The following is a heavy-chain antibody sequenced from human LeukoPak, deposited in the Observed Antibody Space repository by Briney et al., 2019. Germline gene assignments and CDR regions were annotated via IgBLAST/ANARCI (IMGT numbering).Heavy chain of an antibody. CDR2: IYHSGST. D-gene: IGHD3-3*01. J-gene: IGHJ4*02. CDR1: GGSISSGGYS. Sequence: SETLSLTCAVSGGSISSGGYSWSWIRQPPGKGLEWIGYIYHSGSTYYNPSLKSRVTISVDRSKNQFSLKLSSVTAADTAVYYCARNYDINEYYFDYWGRRTLVTVSS. CDR3: ARNYDINEYYFDY. V-gene: IGHV4-30-2*01.